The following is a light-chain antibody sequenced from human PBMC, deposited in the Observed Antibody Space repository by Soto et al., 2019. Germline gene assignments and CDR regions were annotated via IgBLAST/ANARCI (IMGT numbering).Light chain of an antibody. CDR3: QQYNNWPGT. Sequence: EIVLTQYQGTLSVSPGERATLSCRASQSVSSNLAWYQQKPGQAPRLLIYGASTRATGIPARFSGSGSGTEFTLTISSLQSEDFAVYYCQQYNNWPGTFGQGTKVE. CDR1: QSVSSN. CDR2: GAS. V-gene: IGKV3-15*01. J-gene: IGKJ1*01.